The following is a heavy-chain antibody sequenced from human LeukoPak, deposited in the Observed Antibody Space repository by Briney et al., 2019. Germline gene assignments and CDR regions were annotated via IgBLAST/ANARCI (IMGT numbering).Heavy chain of an antibody. J-gene: IGHJ6*03. D-gene: IGHD3-10*01. CDR3: ARDHRGSGSRYYYYYMDV. V-gene: IGHV3-74*01. CDR1: GFTFSSYW. CDR2: INSDGSST. Sequence: GGSLRLSCAASGFTFSSYWMHWVRQAPGKGLVWVSRINSDGSSTSYADSVKGRFTISRDNAKNTLYLQMNSLRAEDTAVYSCARDHRGSGSRYYYYYMDVWGKGTTVTISS.